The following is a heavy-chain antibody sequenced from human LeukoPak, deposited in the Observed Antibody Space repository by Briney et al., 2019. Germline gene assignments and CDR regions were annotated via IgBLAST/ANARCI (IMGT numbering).Heavy chain of an antibody. CDR1: GDSISSSNW. CDR2: IYHSGST. D-gene: IGHD5-18*01. J-gene: IGHJ6*02. V-gene: IGHV4-4*02. Sequence: PSETLSLTCAVSGDSISSSNWWSWVRQPPGKGLEWIGEIYHSGSTNYNPSLKSRVTISVDKSKNQFSLKLSSVTAADTAVYYCARDRAAMVTGHYYYGMDVWGQGTTVTVSS. CDR3: ARDRAAMVTGHYYYGMDV.